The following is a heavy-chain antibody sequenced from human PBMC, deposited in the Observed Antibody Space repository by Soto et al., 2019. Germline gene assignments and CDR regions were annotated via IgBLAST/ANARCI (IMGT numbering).Heavy chain of an antibody. J-gene: IGHJ4*02. CDR2: IIPIFGTA. Sequence: GASVKVSCKASGGTFSNFAFSWVRQAPGQGLDWMGGIIPIFGTANYAQKFQGRVTITADASTSTAYMDLSSLRSEDTAVYFCARAISGSGFVYWGQGTLVTVSS. V-gene: IGHV1-69*13. CDR3: ARAISGSGFVY. CDR1: GGTFSNFA. D-gene: IGHD6-19*01.